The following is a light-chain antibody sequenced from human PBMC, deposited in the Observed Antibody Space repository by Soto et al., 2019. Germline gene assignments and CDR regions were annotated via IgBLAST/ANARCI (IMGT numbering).Light chain of an antibody. J-gene: IGKJ5*01. CDR2: GAS. Sequence: PGNPSVCQGESATLSCGASQSVISTYLAWYQQKPGQAPRLLIYGASSRATGIPDRFSGSGSGTDFTRTISRLEPEDFAVYYCQQYGSSPITSCQGTRLEI. CDR1: QSVISTY. V-gene: IGKV3-20*01. CDR3: QQYGSSPIT.